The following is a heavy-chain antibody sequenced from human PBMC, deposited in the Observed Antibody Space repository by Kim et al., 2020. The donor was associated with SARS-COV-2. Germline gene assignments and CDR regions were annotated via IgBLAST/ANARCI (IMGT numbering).Heavy chain of an antibody. CDR3: AKDHESSGWPTFDY. Sequence: AVSVTGRFTVSRDNAKNTRYLQMDNRRVEDTALYYCAKDHESSGWPTFDYWGQGTQVTVSS. D-gene: IGHD6-19*01. J-gene: IGHJ4*02. V-gene: IGHV3-23*01.